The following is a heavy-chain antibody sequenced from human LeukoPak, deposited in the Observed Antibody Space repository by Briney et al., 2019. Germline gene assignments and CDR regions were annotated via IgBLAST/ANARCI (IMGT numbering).Heavy chain of an antibody. CDR1: GFTVSSNF. D-gene: IGHD3-3*01. J-gene: IGHJ3*02. V-gene: IGHV3-53*01. Sequence: GSLRLSCAASGFTVSSNFMSWVRQAPGKGLEWVSVIYSGDRTSYSDSVKGRFSISRDNSQHTLYLQINSLRAEDTALYYCARVHDFWSGSRRDDALDIWGQGTMVTVSA. CDR3: ARVHDFWSGSRRDDALDI. CDR2: IYSGDRT.